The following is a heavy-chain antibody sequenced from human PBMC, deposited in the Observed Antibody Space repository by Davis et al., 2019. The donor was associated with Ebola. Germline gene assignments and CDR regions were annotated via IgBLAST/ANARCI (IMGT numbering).Heavy chain of an antibody. Sequence: ASVKVSCKASGYTFTDYNIHWMRQVPGQGLEWLGRVILKSGATNYAQKFQGRVTMTRDTSISTVYMELSSLRYDDTADYYCVRGHNYAHEYWGQGTLVTVSS. J-gene: IGHJ4*02. CDR1: GYTFTDYN. CDR2: VILKSGAT. D-gene: IGHD4-11*01. V-gene: IGHV1-2*06. CDR3: VRGHNYAHEY.